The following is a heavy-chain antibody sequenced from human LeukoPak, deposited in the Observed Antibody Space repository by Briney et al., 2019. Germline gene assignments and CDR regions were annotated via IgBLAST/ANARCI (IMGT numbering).Heavy chain of an antibody. CDR3: ARDSRGVVPAAILDP. Sequence: ASVKVSCKASGYTFTSYAMNWVRQAPGQGLEWMGRIIPILGIANYAQKFQGRVTITADKSTSTAYMELSSLRSEDTAVYYCARDSRGVVPAAILDPWGQGTLVTVSS. J-gene: IGHJ5*02. CDR1: GYTFTSYA. V-gene: IGHV1-69*04. D-gene: IGHD2-2*01. CDR2: IIPILGIA.